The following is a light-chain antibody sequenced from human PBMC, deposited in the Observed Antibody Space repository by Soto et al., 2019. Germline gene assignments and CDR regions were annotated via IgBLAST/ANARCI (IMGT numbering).Light chain of an antibody. Sequence: QSVLTQPASVSGSPGQSITISCTGTSSDVGGYNFVSWYQQHPGKAPKLMIYDVSNRPSGVSNRFSGSKSGNTASLTISGLQAEDEADYYFGSYTSSGTLFGGGTQLTVL. J-gene: IGLJ2*01. CDR3: GSYTSSGTL. CDR1: SSDVGGYNF. V-gene: IGLV2-14*01. CDR2: DVS.